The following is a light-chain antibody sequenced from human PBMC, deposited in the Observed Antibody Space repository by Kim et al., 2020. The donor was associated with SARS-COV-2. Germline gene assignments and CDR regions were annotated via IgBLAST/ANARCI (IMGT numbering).Light chain of an antibody. CDR1: KLGDKY. V-gene: IGLV3-1*01. Sequence: SYELTQPPSVSVSPGQTASITCSGDKLGDKYVSWYQQKPGQPPVLVIYEDSKWPSGIPERFSGSNSGNTATLTISGTQSMDEADYYCQAWDTRTSVVFG. CDR2: EDS. J-gene: IGLJ1*01. CDR3: QAWDTRTSVV.